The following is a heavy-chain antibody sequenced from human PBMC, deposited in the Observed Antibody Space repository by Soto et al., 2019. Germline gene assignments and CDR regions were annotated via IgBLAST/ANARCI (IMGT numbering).Heavy chain of an antibody. CDR1: GYTFTSYG. D-gene: IGHD4-4*01. CDR2: ISAYNGNT. J-gene: IGHJ3*02. V-gene: IGHV1-18*01. CDR3: ARDTVSQPVEDAFNI. Sequence: GASVKVSCKASGYTFTSYGISWVRQAPGQGLERMGWISAYNGNTNYAQKLQGRVTMTTDTSKSTAYMELRSLRSDDTAVYYCARDTVSQPVEDAFNIGGKGTMVRVSS.